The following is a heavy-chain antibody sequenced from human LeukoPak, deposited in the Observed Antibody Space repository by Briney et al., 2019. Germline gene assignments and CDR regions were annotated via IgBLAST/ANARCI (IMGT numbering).Heavy chain of an antibody. Sequence: GGSLRLSCAASGFTFSSHEMNWVRQAPGKGLEWVAPISSASSYIYYADSVKGRFTISRDNAKNSLFLQMNSLRAEDTSVTYCARVADDGSLDSWGQGTLVTVSS. CDR3: ARVADDGSLDS. J-gene: IGHJ4*02. D-gene: IGHD1-1*01. V-gene: IGHV3-21*01. CDR2: ISSASSYI. CDR1: GFTFSSHE.